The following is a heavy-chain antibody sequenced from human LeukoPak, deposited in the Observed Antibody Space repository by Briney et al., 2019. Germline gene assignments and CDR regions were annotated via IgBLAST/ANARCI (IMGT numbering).Heavy chain of an antibody. Sequence: SEALSLTCTVSGGSISSGGYYWSWIRQHPGKGLEWIGYIYYSGSTYYNPSLKSRVTISVDTSKNQFSLNLSSVTAADTAVYYCARLSSRWYFSPDYWGQGTLVTVSS. CDR1: GGSISSGGYY. D-gene: IGHD6-19*01. CDR3: ARLSSRWYFSPDY. CDR2: IYYSGST. J-gene: IGHJ4*02. V-gene: IGHV4-31*03.